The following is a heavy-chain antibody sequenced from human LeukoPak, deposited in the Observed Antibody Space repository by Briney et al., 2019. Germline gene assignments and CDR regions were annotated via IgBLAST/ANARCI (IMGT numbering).Heavy chain of an antibody. J-gene: IGHJ4*02. CDR3: ARRFGEFNFDY. D-gene: IGHD3-10*01. CDR1: GGSFSGYY. V-gene: IGHV4-31*11. CDR2: IYYSGST. Sequence: PSETLSLTCAVYGGSFSGYYWSWIRQHPGKGLEWIGYIYYSGSTYYNPSLKSRVSISGDTSKNQFSLKLSSVTAADTAVYYCARRFGEFNFDYWGQGTLVTVSS.